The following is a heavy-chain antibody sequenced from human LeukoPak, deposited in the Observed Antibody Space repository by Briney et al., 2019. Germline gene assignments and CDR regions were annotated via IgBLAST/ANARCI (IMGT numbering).Heavy chain of an antibody. Sequence: AGSLRLSCAASGFTFSDYYMSWIRQAPGKGREWVSAISGSGGSTYYADSVKGRFTISRDNSKNTLYLQMNSLRAEDAAVYYCAKELEEQWLVDWGQGTLVTVSS. J-gene: IGHJ4*02. CDR2: ISGSGGST. CDR3: AKELEEQWLVD. V-gene: IGHV3-23*01. D-gene: IGHD6-19*01. CDR1: GFTFSDYY.